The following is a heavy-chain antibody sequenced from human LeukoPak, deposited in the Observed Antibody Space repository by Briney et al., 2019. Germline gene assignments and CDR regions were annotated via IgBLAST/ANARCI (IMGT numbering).Heavy chain of an antibody. V-gene: IGHV4-38-2*01. J-gene: IGHJ4*02. CDR3: ARSLSTAGIDY. D-gene: IGHD2-2*01. CDR2: IYHSGST. Sequence: SETLSLTCAVSGYSISSCRYWGWIRQPPGKGLEWIGSIYHSGSTYYNPSLRSRVTISIDTSKNQFSLNLRSVTAADTAVYYCARSLSTAGIDYWGQGTLVTVSS. CDR1: GYSISSCRY.